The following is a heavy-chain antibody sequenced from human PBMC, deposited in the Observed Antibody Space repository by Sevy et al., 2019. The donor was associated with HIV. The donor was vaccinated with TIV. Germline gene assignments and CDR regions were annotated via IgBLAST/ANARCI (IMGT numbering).Heavy chain of an antibody. CDR2: IWYDGSNK. V-gene: IGHV3-33*06. Sequence: QPGGSLRLSCAASGFTFSSYGMHWVRQAPGKGLEWVAVIWYDGSNKYYADSVKGRFTISRDNSKNTLYLQMNSLRAEDTAVYYCAKAAVRGLGGVRDYMDVWGKGTTVTVSS. CDR3: AKAAVRGLGGVRDYMDV. D-gene: IGHD3-10*01. J-gene: IGHJ6*03. CDR1: GFTFSSYG.